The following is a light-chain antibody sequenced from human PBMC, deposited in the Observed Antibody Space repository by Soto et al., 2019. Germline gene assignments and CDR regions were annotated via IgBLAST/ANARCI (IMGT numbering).Light chain of an antibody. J-gene: IGKJ4*01. V-gene: IGKV3-15*01. CDR2: DAS. Sequence: EFVLTQSPGTLSLSPGERATLSCRASQTVRNNYLAWYQQKPGQAPRLLIYDASIRDTGITARFSGSGSGTEVTLTISSLQSEEFEIYYCQQYNNWPLTFGGGTKWIS. CDR1: QTVRNN. CDR3: QQYNNWPLT.